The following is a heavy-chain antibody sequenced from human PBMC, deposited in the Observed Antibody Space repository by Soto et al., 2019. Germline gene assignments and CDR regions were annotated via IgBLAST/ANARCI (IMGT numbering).Heavy chain of an antibody. Sequence: QPVSLTCVICGHSVCINIAGCTWIMPSPSRGLEWLGRTYYKSKWNNDYALSVKSRITINPDTSKNQFSLHLYSVTPEDTAVYYCTGITWFRGMDVWGQGTPVTVSS. CDR2: TYYKSKWNN. CDR1: GHSVCINIAG. CDR3: TGITWFRGMDV. D-gene: IGHD3-10*01. J-gene: IGHJ6*02. V-gene: IGHV6-1*01.